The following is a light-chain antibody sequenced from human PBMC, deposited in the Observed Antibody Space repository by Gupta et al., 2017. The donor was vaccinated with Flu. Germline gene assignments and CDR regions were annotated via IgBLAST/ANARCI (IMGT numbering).Light chain of an antibody. CDR2: GSF. CDR3: QQEKDSHPEFT. J-gene: IGKJ2*01. CDR1: QSVGRK. V-gene: IGKV3-15*01. Sequence: TLSVSPGESATLSCRARQSVGRKLAWYENRPRQAPRLLIYGSFKRPKEISASFIGRGVGTEHNLTISSRQSEDFEVYYCQQEKDSHPEFTFGQGTMLDIK.